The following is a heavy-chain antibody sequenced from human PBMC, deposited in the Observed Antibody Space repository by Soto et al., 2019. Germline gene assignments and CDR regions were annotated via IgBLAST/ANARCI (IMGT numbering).Heavy chain of an antibody. V-gene: IGHV3-23*01. Sequence: EVQLLESGGGLVQPGGSLRLSCAASGFTFSSYAMSWVRQAPGKGLEWVSAISGSGGSTYYADSVKGRFTISRDNSKNTLCLQMNSLSAEATAVYYCAKETYYYDSRGYYSRGSIDYWGQGTMVTVSS. J-gene: IGHJ4*02. CDR3: AKETYYYDSRGYYSRGSIDY. CDR1: GFTFSSYA. D-gene: IGHD3-22*01. CDR2: ISGSGGST.